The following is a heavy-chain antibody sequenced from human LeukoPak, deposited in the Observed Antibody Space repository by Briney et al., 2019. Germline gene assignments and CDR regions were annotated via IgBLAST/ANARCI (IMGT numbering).Heavy chain of an antibody. CDR3: ARLAAAGLTYNWFDP. CDR1: GYTFTCYY. CDR2: ISAYNGNT. Sequence: ASVKVSCKASGYTFTCYYMHWVRQAPGQGLEWMGWISAYNGNTNYAQKLQGRVTMTTDTSTSTAYMELRSLRSDDTAVYYCARLAAAGLTYNWFDPWGQGTLVTVSS. D-gene: IGHD6-13*01. V-gene: IGHV1-18*04. J-gene: IGHJ5*02.